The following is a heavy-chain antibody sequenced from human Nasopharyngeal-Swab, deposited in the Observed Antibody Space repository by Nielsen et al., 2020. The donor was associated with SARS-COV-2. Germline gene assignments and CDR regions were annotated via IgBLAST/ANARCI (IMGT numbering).Heavy chain of an antibody. V-gene: IGHV3-23*01. D-gene: IGHD6-19*01. J-gene: IGHJ4*02. CDR1: GFGFRAFD. Sequence: GASLTLSCAASGFGFRAFDMSWGRQAPGKGLEWVSAADGNDGRTFYAYSVRGRFTISRDNSKNTLYLQMNSLRAEDTALYYCAKKYGSRGWYVGLDYWGQGTQVTVSS. CDR2: ADGNDGRT. CDR3: AKKYGSRGWYVGLDY.